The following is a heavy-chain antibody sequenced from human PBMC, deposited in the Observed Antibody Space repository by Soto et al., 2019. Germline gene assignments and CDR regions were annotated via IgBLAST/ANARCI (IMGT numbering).Heavy chain of an antibody. Sequence: QVQLMQSGAEVKKPGSSVKVSCKASGGSFSTFAITWVRQAPGQGLEWLGGIIPNYEAANYAQKFRGRLTITADKATNTAYMELNSLRPEDTATYYCARYWNAGTLYGAFDIWGQGATVIVS. CDR1: GGSFSTFA. D-gene: IGHD4-17*01. J-gene: IGHJ3*02. CDR2: IIPNYEAA. V-gene: IGHV1-69*06. CDR3: ARYWNAGTLYGAFDI.